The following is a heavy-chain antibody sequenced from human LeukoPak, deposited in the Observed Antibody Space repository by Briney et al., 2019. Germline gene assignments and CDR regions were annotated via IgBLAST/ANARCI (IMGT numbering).Heavy chain of an antibody. V-gene: IGHV4-34*01. Sequence: PSETLSLTCAVYGGSFSGYYWSWIRQPPGKGLEWIGEINHSGSTNYNPSLKSRVTISVDTSKNQFSLKLSSVTAADTAVYYCARQGRTVAVAGTSSWGQGTLVTVSS. D-gene: IGHD6-19*01. CDR3: ARQGRTVAVAGTSS. J-gene: IGHJ4*02. CDR1: GGSFSGYY. CDR2: INHSGST.